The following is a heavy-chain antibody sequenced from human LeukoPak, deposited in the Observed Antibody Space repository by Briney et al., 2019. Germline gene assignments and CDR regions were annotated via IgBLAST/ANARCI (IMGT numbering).Heavy chain of an antibody. CDR1: GFTFSAYA. CDR2: ISSNGGSS. D-gene: IGHD1-1*01. V-gene: IGHV3-64D*09. J-gene: IGHJ4*02. Sequence: GGSLRLSCSASGFTFSAYAMYWVRQAPGKGLEYVSGISSNGGSSFYADSVKGRFTIPRDNSKNTLYLQMSSLRAEDTAVYYCVKITSVTGGDCWGQGTRLTVSP. CDR3: VKITSVTGGDC.